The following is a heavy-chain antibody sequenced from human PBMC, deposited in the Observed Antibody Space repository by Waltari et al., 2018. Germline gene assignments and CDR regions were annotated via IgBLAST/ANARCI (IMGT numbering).Heavy chain of an antibody. CDR3: SLGVMITFGGVIQRDY. V-gene: IGHV4-38-2*01. CDR1: GYSISSGYY. D-gene: IGHD3-16*02. Sequence: QVQLQESGPGLVKPSETLSLTCAVSGYSISSGYYWGWIRQPPGKGLEWIGSIYHSGSTYYNPSLKSRVTISVDTSKNQFSLKLSSVTAADTAVYYCSLGVMITFGGVIQRDYWGQGTLVTVSS. J-gene: IGHJ4*02. CDR2: IYHSGST.